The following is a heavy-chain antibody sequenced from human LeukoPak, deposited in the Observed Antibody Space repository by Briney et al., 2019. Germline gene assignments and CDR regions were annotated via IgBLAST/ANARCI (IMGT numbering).Heavy chain of an antibody. D-gene: IGHD3-22*01. J-gene: IGHJ4*02. Sequence: ASVKVSCKASGYTFTSYGIGWVRQAPGQGLEWMGWISAYNGNTNYAQKLQGRVTMTTDTSTSTAYMELRSLRSDDTAVYYCARDPPTYYYDSSGRTFDYWGQGTLVTVSS. CDR3: ARDPPTYYYDSSGRTFDY. CDR1: GYTFTSYG. V-gene: IGHV1-18*01. CDR2: ISAYNGNT.